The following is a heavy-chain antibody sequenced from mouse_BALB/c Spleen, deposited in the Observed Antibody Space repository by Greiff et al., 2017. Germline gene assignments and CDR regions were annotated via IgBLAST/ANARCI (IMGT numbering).Heavy chain of an antibody. Sequence: EVQLQQSGPELVKPGASVKISCKASGYSFTGYFMNWVMQSHGKSLEWIGRINPYNGDTFYNQKFKGKATLTVDKSSSTAHMELRSLASEDSAVYNCARGGYGYDGGWYFDVWGAGTTVTVSS. J-gene: IGHJ1*01. CDR2: INPYNGDT. V-gene: IGHV1-20*02. CDR1: GYSFTGYF. D-gene: IGHD2-2*01. CDR3: ARGGYGYDGGWYFDV.